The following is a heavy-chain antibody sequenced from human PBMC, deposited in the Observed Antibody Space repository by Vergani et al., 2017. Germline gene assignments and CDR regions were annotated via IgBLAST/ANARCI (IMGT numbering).Heavy chain of an antibody. V-gene: IGHV1-46*03. CDR1: GYTFTNHH. J-gene: IGHJ4*02. CDR3: ARTSSISGSYYNGEWDY. D-gene: IGHD3-10*01. Sequence: VQLVQSGTEVKKPGASVTIACKTSGYTFTNHHLHWVRQAPGQGLEWMGIITPGGSTDYGPKFQGRATMIRDTSTRTVYMDLTGLRSDETAMYYCARTSSISGSYYNGEWDYWGQGTLVVVSS. CDR2: ITPGGST.